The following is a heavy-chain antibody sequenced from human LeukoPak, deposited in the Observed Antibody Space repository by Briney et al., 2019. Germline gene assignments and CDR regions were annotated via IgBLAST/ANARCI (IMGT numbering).Heavy chain of an antibody. D-gene: IGHD3-22*01. V-gene: IGHV4-39*01. CDR2: IYYHGTT. CDR1: GDSMSSSNYY. CDR3: IAIVPEDAFDI. Sequence: PSETLSLTCSVSGDSMSSSNYYWGWIRQSPGKGLEWIGSIYYHGTTYYNPSLKSRVTISVNTPKNQLSLKLSSVTAADTAVYFCIAIVPEDAFDIWGRGTLVTFS. J-gene: IGHJ3*02.